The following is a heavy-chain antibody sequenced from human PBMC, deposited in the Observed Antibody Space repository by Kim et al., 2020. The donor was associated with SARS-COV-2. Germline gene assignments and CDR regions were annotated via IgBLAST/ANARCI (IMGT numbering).Heavy chain of an antibody. Sequence: GGSLRLSCAASGFTFSSYAMHWVRQAPGKGLEWVAVISYDGSNKYYADSVKGRFTISRDNSKNTLYLQMNSLRAEDTAVYYCARDVTSTVTTRLFDYWGQGTLVTVSS. D-gene: IGHD4-17*01. V-gene: IGHV3-30*04. CDR2: ISYDGSNK. CDR1: GFTFSSYA. J-gene: IGHJ4*02. CDR3: ARDVTSTVTTRLFDY.